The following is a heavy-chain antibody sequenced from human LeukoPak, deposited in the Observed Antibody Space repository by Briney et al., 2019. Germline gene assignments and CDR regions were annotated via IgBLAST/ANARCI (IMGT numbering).Heavy chain of an antibody. CDR3: ARKSGYARDY. V-gene: IGHV4-34*01. CDR2: MNHLLTT. D-gene: IGHD5-12*01. Sequence: PSETLSLTCDVSGASLSDYCWTWIRQTPGKGLEWIGHMNHLLTTNYNPSLESRVTISLDTSKNQFSLKLSSVTAADTAVYYCARKSGYARDYWGQGNLVTVSS. CDR1: GASLSDYC. J-gene: IGHJ4*02.